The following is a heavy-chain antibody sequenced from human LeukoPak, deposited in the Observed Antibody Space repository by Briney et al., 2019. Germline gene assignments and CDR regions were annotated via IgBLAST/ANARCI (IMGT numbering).Heavy chain of an antibody. V-gene: IGHV4-61*01. D-gene: IGHD6-13*01. CDR1: GGSVTSGSYY. J-gene: IGHJ4*02. Sequence: SETLSLTCTVTGGSVTSGSYYWSWIRQPPGKGLEWIGYIYYSGSTNYNPSLKSRVTISVDTSKNQFSLKLSSVTAADTAVYYCARGREYSSSWYALGYWGQGTLVTVSS. CDR3: ARGREYSSSWYALGY. CDR2: IYYSGST.